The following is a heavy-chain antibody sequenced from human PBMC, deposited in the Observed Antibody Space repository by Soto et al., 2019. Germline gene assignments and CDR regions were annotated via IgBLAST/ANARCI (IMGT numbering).Heavy chain of an antibody. CDR1: GFTFSIYA. CDR3: AVDIAVVAAATADY. D-gene: IGHD2-15*01. J-gene: IGHJ4*02. Sequence: EVQLLESGGDLVQPGGSLRLSCAASGFTFSIYAMSWVRQAPGKGLEWVSGISGSGGSTYYADSVKGRFTISRDNSKSTLYLQMKILRAEDTAVYYCAVDIAVVAAATADYWGQGTLVTVSS. CDR2: ISGSGGST. V-gene: IGHV3-23*01.